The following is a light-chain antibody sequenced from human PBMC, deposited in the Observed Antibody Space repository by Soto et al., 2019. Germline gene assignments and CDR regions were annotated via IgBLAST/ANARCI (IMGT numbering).Light chain of an antibody. V-gene: IGLV2-14*01. CDR3: SSYTSSSTPVV. Sequence: QSAMTQPASVSGSPGQSITISCTGTSSDVGGYNYVSWYQQHPGKATKLMIYDVSNRPSGVSNRFSGSKSGNTASLTISGRQAKDEADYYCSSYTSSSTPVVFGGGTKLTVL. CDR2: DVS. J-gene: IGLJ2*01. CDR1: SSDVGGYNY.